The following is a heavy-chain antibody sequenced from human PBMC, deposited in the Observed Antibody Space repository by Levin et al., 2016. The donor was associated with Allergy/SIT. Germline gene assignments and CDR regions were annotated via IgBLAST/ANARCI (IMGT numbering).Heavy chain of an antibody. CDR1: GFTFSSYS. J-gene: IGHJ6*03. D-gene: IGHD4-17*01. CDR2: ISSSSSYI. CDR3: ARDGKLIDYGDTLTDYYYMDV. V-gene: IGHV3-21*01. Sequence: LSLTCAASGFTFSSYSMNWVRQAPGKGLEWVSSISSSSSYIYYADSVKGRFTISRDNAKNSLYLQMNSLRAEDTAVYYCARDGKLIDYGDTLTDYYYMDVWGKGTTVTVSS.